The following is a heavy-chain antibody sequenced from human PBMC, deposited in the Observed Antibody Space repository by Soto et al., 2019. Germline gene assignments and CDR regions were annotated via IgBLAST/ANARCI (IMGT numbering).Heavy chain of an antibody. D-gene: IGHD3-10*01. CDR1: GGSISSSSYY. V-gene: IGHV4-61*01. J-gene: IGHJ4*02. CDR2: IYYSGST. Sequence: SETLSLTCTVSGGSISSSSYYWGWIRQPPGKGLEWIGYIYYSGSTNYNPSLKSRVTISVDTSKNQFSLKLSSVTAADTAVYYRARDDGTGDYWGQGTLVTVSS. CDR3: ARDDGTGDY.